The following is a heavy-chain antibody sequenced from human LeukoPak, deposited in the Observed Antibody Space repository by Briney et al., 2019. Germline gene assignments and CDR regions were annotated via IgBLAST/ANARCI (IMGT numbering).Heavy chain of an antibody. V-gene: IGHV3-15*01. CDR1: GFIFTNAW. J-gene: IGHJ6*03. CDR3: TTRRDGYNPPYYYYYYMDV. Sequence: PGGSLRLSCAASGFIFTNAWMNWVRQAPGKGLEWVGSIRSKTDGGTTDYAAPVKGRFAISRDDSKNTLYLQMNSLKIEDTAVYYCTTRRDGYNPPYYYYYYMDVWGKGTTVTVSS. D-gene: IGHD5-24*01. CDR2: IRSKTDGGTT.